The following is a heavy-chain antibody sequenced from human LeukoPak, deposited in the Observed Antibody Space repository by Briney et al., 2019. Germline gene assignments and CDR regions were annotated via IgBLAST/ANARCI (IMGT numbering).Heavy chain of an antibody. D-gene: IGHD6-13*01. Sequence: PGGSLRLSCVASGFPFSSYGMHWVRQAPGKGLEWVAVIWSVGGAEYYADSVKGRFTISRDNSKNMLFLQMNSLRAEDTAVYYCAKGAGSAAGSLVGYWGQGTLVTVSS. CDR3: AKGAGSAAGSLVGY. J-gene: IGHJ4*02. CDR2: IWSVGGAE. V-gene: IGHV3-33*06. CDR1: GFPFSSYG.